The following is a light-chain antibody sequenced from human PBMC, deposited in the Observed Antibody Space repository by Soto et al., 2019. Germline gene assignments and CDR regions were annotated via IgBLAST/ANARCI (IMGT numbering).Light chain of an antibody. J-gene: IGKJ2*01. Sequence: DIVMTQSPLSLPVTPGEPASISCRSSQSLRHHNGYYYLDWYLQKPGQSPQVLIYLGSNRASAVHDRVSGSGSGTVFTLKISRVEAEDVGVYYCIQTLQAPYSFCQGTKLEIK. V-gene: IGKV2-28*01. CDR2: LGS. CDR3: IQTLQAPYS. CDR1: QSLRHHNGYYY.